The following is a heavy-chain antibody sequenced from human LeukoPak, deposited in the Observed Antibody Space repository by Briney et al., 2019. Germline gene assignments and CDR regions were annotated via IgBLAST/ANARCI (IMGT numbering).Heavy chain of an antibody. Sequence: PGGSLRLSCAASGFSFSNYWMGWVRQAPGKGLACVANIKTDGSETYYVDSVKGRFTISRDNAKNSLFLQMNSLRAEDTAIYYCVSAIRASPIDYWGQGTLVSVPS. CDR2: IKTDGSET. D-gene: IGHD3-10*01. CDR1: GFSFSNYW. V-gene: IGHV3-7*01. CDR3: VSAIRASPIDY. J-gene: IGHJ4*02.